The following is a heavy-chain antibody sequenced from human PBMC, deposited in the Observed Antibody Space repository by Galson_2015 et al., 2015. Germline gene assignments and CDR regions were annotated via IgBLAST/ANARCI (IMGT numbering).Heavy chain of an antibody. V-gene: IGHV3-7*01. D-gene: IGHD6-19*01. Sequence: SLRLSCAASGFTFSSYWMSWVRQAPGKGLEWVANIKQDGSEKYYVDSVKGRFTISRDNAKNSLYLQMNSLRAEDTAVYYCATVRKGSGWYFDYWGQGTLVTVSS. J-gene: IGHJ4*02. CDR2: IKQDGSEK. CDR3: ATVRKGSGWYFDY. CDR1: GFTFSSYW.